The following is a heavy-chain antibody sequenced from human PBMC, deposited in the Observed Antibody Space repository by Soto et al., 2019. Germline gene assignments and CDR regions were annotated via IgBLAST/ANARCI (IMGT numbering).Heavy chain of an antibody. CDR2: ITSSGSST. Sequence: GGSLRLSCAACGFTFSNYAMTWVRQSPGKGLEWVSIITSSGSSTHFADSVKGRFTISRDNSKNTLYLQMNTLRAEDTAVYYCAKGMVTILGWFDSWGQGTQVTVSS. CDR3: AKGMVTILGWFDS. CDR1: GFTFSNYA. J-gene: IGHJ5*01. D-gene: IGHD5-18*01. V-gene: IGHV3-23*01.